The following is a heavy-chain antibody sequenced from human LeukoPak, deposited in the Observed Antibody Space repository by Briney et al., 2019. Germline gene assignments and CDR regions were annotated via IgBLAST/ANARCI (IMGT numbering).Heavy chain of an antibody. CDR1: GYTLTELS. D-gene: IGHD5-18*01. Sequence: ASVKVSCKVSGYTLTELSMHWVRQAPGKGLEWMGGFDPEDGETIYAQKFQGRVTMTEDTSTDTAYMELSSLRSEDTAVYYCATRPGRYSYGPDSDYWGQGALVTVSS. V-gene: IGHV1-24*01. CDR3: ATRPGRYSYGPDSDY. CDR2: FDPEDGET. J-gene: IGHJ4*02.